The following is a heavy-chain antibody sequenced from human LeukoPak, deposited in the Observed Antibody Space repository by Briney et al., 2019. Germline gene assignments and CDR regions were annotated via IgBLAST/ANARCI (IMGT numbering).Heavy chain of an antibody. V-gene: IGHV3-30*04. CDR3: GRDRAYSSGWTEFDY. CDR1: GFTFSSYA. CDR2: ISYDGSNK. J-gene: IGHJ4*02. D-gene: IGHD6-19*01. Sequence: GGSLRLSCAASGFTFSSYAMHWVRQAPGKGLEWVAVISYDGSNKYYADSVKGRFTISRDNSQNTLCLQMSSLRTDDTAVYYCGRDRAYSSGWTEFDYWGQGTLVTVSS.